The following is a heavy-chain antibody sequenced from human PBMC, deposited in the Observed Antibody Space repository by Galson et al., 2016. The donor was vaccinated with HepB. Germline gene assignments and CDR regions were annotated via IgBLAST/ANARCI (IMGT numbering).Heavy chain of an antibody. V-gene: IGHV4-31*03. Sequence: TLSLTCTVSGGSISSGGYYWSWIRQHPGKGLEWTGYIHYSGSTYYNPSLESRVSISVDTSKNQFSLKLSSVTAADTAVYYCARDKNERGYSYGHFDYWGQGALVTVSS. D-gene: IGHD5-18*01. CDR3: ARDKNERGYSYGHFDY. CDR1: GGSISSGGYY. CDR2: IHYSGST. J-gene: IGHJ4*02.